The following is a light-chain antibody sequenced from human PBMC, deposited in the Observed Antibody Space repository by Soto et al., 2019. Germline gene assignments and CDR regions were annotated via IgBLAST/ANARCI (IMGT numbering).Light chain of an antibody. CDR2: DAS. V-gene: IGKV3-11*01. CDR1: QTISTY. Sequence: EIVLTQSPATLSLSPGERATLSCRASQTISTYIAWYQQKPGQAPRLLIYDASNRATGIPARFSGSGSGTDFTLIISSLEPEVSAVYYCQQRSNWPLTFGGGTKVEIK. J-gene: IGKJ4*01. CDR3: QQRSNWPLT.